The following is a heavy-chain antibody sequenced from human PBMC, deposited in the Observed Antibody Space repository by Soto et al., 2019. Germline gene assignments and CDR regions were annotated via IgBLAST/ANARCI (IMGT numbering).Heavy chain of an antibody. V-gene: IGHV1-69*19. CDR2: IIPLFGST. D-gene: IGHD3-10*01. Sequence: QVQLEQSGAEVKMPGSSVTVSCKAYGATFTKYAFNWVRQAPGQGLEWMGGIIPLFGSTNYAERFKGRLTVTTNESTSTVFMELSSLTSHDTDIYSWARDETVIRGVIKRGGGLDLWGQGTTVIVSS. CDR1: GATFTKYA. J-gene: IGHJ6*02. CDR3: ARDETVIRGVIKRGGGLDL.